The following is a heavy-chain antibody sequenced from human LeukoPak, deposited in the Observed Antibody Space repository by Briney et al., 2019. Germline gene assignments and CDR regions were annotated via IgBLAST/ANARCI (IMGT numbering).Heavy chain of an antibody. D-gene: IGHD3-10*01. CDR2: ITGGGGST. V-gene: IGHV3-23*01. Sequence: GGSLRPSCAASGFTFSSYAMTWVRQAPGKGLEWVSVITGGGGSTYYADSVKGRFTISRDNSTNTLYLQTNSLRAEDTAVYYCAKMAEDYYYGSGRHFDYWGQGTLVTVS. CDR1: GFTFSSYA. CDR3: AKMAEDYYYGSGRHFDY. J-gene: IGHJ4*02.